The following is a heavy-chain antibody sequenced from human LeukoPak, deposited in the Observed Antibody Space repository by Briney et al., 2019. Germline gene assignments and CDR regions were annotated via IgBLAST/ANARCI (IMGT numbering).Heavy chain of an antibody. CDR3: ARLADSSSPGIYY. CDR1: GDSITNYY. Sequence: PSETLTLTCTVSGDSITNYYWNWIRQPAGKGLEWIGRIHPSGTTNHNPSLKSRVTMSVDTSINHFSLKQSSVTTADTAVYYCARLADSSSPGIYYWGQGTLVTVSS. CDR2: IHPSGTT. D-gene: IGHD6-6*01. V-gene: IGHV4-4*07. J-gene: IGHJ4*02.